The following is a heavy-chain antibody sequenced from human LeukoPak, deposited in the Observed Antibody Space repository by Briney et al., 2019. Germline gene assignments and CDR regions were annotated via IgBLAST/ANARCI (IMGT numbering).Heavy chain of an antibody. J-gene: IGHJ4*02. CDR2: FSRSGPDT. D-gene: IGHD6-13*01. CDR3: AKGSLGSWYYFDY. Sequence: GGSLRLSCAASGFTFGSSAMSWVRQAPGKGPEWVSSFSRSGPDTYYADSVKGRFTIFRDNSKNTLYLQMNSLRAEDTAVYYCAKGSLGSWYYFDYWGQGTLVTVSS. V-gene: IGHV3-23*01. CDR1: GFTFGSSA.